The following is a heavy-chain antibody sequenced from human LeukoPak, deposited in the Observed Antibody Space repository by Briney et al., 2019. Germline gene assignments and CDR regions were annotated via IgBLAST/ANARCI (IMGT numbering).Heavy chain of an antibody. V-gene: IGHV1-2*02. CDR1: GYTFTVYY. CDR3: ARAGRLRYFDWPIRNY. Sequence: ASVKVSCKASGYTFTVYYMHWVRQAPGQGLEWMGWINPNSGGTNYAQKFQGRVTITRDTSISTAYMELSRLRSDDTAVYYCARAGRLRYFDWPIRNYWGQGTLVTVSS. CDR2: INPNSGGT. J-gene: IGHJ4*02. D-gene: IGHD3-9*01.